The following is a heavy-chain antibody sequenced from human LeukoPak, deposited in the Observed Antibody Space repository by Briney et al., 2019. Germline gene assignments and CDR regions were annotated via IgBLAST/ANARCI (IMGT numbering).Heavy chain of an antibody. V-gene: IGHV3-30*18. J-gene: IGHJ4*02. CDR2: ISYDGSNK. CDR1: GYTFSSYG. Sequence: GGSLRLSCAASGYTFSSYGMHWVRQAPGKGLEWVAVISYDGSNKYYADSVKGRFTISRDNSKNTLYLQMNSLRAEDTAVYYCAKDVYSSGWTFDYWGQGTLVTVSS. CDR3: AKDVYSSGWTFDY. D-gene: IGHD6-19*01.